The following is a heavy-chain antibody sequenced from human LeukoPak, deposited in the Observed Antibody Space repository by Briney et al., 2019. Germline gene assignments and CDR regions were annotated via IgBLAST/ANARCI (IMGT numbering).Heavy chain of an antibody. J-gene: IGHJ5*02. CDR1: GYTLTEFS. Sequence: RASVKVSCKVSGYTLTEFSMHWARQAPGQGLEWMGWINPNSGGTNYAQKFQGRVTMTRDTSISTAYMELSRLRSEDTAVYYCARDNSVGDIAWWFDPWGQGTLVTVSS. V-gene: IGHV1-2*02. CDR3: ARDNSVGDIAWWFDP. D-gene: IGHD3-16*02. CDR2: INPNSGGT.